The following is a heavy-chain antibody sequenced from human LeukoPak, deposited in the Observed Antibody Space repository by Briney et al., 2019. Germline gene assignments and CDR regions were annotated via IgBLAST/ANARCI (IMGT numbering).Heavy chain of an antibody. CDR1: GYTFTSYG. CDR2: ILPIFGTV. V-gene: IGHV1-69*13. Sequence: SVTVSCKGSGYTFTSYGISWVRQAPGRGLEWMGGILPIFGTVNYAQKFQGRVTITADESTSTAYMELNSLRSEGTAVYYCATSTPPNLGYCSSTSCYWFDYWGQGTLVTVSS. J-gene: IGHJ4*02. D-gene: IGHD2-2*01. CDR3: ATSTPPNLGYCSSTSCYWFDY.